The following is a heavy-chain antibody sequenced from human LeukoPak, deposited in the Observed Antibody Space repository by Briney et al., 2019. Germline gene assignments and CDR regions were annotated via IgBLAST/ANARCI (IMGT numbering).Heavy chain of an antibody. V-gene: IGHV1-2*02. J-gene: IGHJ4*02. CDR2: INPNSGGT. CDR3: ARGNWGGQSSSPDY. Sequence: ASVKVSCKASGYTFTGYYMHWVRQAPGQGLEWMGWINPNSGGTNYAQKFQGRVTMTRDTSISTAYMELSRLRSDDTAVYYCARGNWGGQSSSPDYWGQGTLVTVSS. D-gene: IGHD7-27*01. CDR1: GYTFTGYY.